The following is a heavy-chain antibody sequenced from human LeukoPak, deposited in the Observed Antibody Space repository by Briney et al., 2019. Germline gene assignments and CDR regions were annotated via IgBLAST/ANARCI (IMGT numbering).Heavy chain of an antibody. D-gene: IGHD1-1*01. Sequence: SETLSLTCAVSGYSISSGYYWGWIRQPPGKGLEWIGSIYHSGSTYYNPSLKSRVTISVDPSKNHFSLKLSSVTAADTAVYYCARPLYLQLGYFDLWGRGALVTVSS. CDR3: ARPLYLQLGYFDL. J-gene: IGHJ2*01. CDR1: GYSISSGYY. CDR2: IYHSGST. V-gene: IGHV4-38-2*01.